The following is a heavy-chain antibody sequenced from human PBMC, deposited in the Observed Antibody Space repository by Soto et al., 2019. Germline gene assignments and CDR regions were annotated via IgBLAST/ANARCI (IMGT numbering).Heavy chain of an antibody. Sequence: GSLRLSCAASGFTFSSYAMSWVRQAPGKGLEWVSAISGSGGSTYYADSVKGRFTISRDNSKNTLYLQMNSLRAEDTAVYYCAKPITGTTSSYYGMDVWGQGTTVTVS. J-gene: IGHJ6*02. CDR1: GFTFSSYA. CDR3: AKPITGTTSSYYGMDV. CDR2: ISGSGGST. D-gene: IGHD1-7*01. V-gene: IGHV3-23*01.